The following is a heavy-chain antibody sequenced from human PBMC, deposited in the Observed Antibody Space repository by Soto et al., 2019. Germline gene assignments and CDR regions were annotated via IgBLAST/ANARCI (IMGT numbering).Heavy chain of an antibody. CDR2: IVPIDGST. CDR3: ARSFPKSRRGGVAFDY. V-gene: IGHV1-69*01. CDR1: GGTISSFG. Sequence: QVQLVQSGAEVKKPGSSVKVSCTTSGGTISSFGMNWVRQAPGQGLEWMGGIVPIDGSTKYAEKFQVRVTITADASTSTVYMDLLRLSSEDTAVYYCARSFPKSRRGGVAFDYWGQGTLLTVSP. D-gene: IGHD3-10*01. J-gene: IGHJ4*02.